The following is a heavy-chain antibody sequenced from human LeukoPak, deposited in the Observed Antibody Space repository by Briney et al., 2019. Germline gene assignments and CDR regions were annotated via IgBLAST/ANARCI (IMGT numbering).Heavy chain of an antibody. D-gene: IGHD3-3*01. J-gene: IGHJ4*02. V-gene: IGHV3-7*01. CDR3: ARSMGYDFWSGYPN. Sequence: DSVKGRFTISRDHAKDSLYLQMNTLRAEDTALYYCARSMGYDFWSGYPNWGQGTLVTVSS.